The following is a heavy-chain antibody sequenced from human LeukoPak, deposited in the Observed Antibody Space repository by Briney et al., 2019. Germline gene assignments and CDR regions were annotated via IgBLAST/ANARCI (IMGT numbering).Heavy chain of an antibody. V-gene: IGHV4-61*02. CDR3: ARGISAAGSFFDY. D-gene: IGHD6-13*01. J-gene: IGHJ4*02. Sequence: SQTLSLTCTVSGGSISSGSFYWSWIRQPAGKGLEWIGRIYTSGSTNYNPSLKSRVTISADTSKNQFSLKLSSVTAADTAVYYCARGISAAGSFFDYWGQGTLVTVSS. CDR2: IYTSGST. CDR1: GGSISSGSFY.